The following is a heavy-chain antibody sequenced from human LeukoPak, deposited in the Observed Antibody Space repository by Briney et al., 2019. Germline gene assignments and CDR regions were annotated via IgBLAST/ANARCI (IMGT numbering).Heavy chain of an antibody. J-gene: IGHJ5*02. Sequence: GRSLRLSCAASGFTFSTYGMHWVRQAPGKGLEWVAVISYDGSDEYYADSVKGRFTISRDKSKNTLYLQMNSLRAEDTAVYYCARDFAGDSFLDLWGQGTLVTVSS. CDR3: ARDFAGDSFLDL. CDR1: GFTFSTYG. D-gene: IGHD4-17*01. CDR2: ISYDGSDE. V-gene: IGHV3-30*03.